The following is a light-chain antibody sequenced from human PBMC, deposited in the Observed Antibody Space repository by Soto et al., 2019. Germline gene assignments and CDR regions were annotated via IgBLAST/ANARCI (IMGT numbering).Light chain of an antibody. V-gene: IGLV2-14*01. CDR1: SSDVGGYKY. Sequence: QSALAQPASVSGSPGQSITISCTGTSSDVGGYKYVSWYQQHPDKAPKLIIYDVTNRPSGISNRFSGSKSGNTASLTISGLQAEDEADYYCSSYTSSSSYVFGTGTKVT. CDR2: DVT. CDR3: SSYTSSSSYV. J-gene: IGLJ1*01.